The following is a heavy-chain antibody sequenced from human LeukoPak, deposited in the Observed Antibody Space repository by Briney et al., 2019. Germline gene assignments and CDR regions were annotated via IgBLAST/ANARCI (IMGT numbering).Heavy chain of an antibody. Sequence: ASVKVSCKASGYTFTSYDINWVRQATGQGLEWMGWMNPNSGNTGYAQKLQGRVSMTRNTSISTAYMELSSLRSEDTAVYYCARILGRYYYYYMDVWGKGTTVTVSS. CDR3: ARILGRYYYYYMDV. CDR1: GYTFTSYD. V-gene: IGHV1-8*01. CDR2: MNPNSGNT. J-gene: IGHJ6*03. D-gene: IGHD2-15*01.